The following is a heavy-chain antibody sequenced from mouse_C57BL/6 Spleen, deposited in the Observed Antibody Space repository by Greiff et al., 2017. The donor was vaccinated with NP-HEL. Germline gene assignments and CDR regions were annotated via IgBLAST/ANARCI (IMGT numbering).Heavy chain of an antibody. CDR2: IYPGSGST. J-gene: IGHJ2*01. CDR1: GYTFTSYW. CDR3: ARSTTVVAKGFDY. Sequence: QVQLQQPGAELVKPGASVKMSCKASGYTFTSYWITWVKQRPGQGLEWIGDIYPGSGSTNYNEKFKSKATLTVDTSSSTAYMQLSSLTSEDSAVYYCARSTTVVAKGFDYWGQGTTLTVSS. V-gene: IGHV1-55*01. D-gene: IGHD1-1*01.